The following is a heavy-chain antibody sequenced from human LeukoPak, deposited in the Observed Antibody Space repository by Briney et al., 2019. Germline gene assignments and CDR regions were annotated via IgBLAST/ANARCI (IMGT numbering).Heavy chain of an antibody. CDR3: ARSRLVYGANEIYDS. CDR2: ISFDGNQE. CDR1: GFTFDNYA. J-gene: IGHJ5*01. V-gene: IGHV3-30*14. Sequence: PGGSLRLSCEASGFTFDNYAMHWVRQAPGRRLEWVAVISFDGNQEYYPDSVKGRFTISRDSSKNTLYLQMNSLRPGDTAVYYCARSRLVYGANEIYDSWGQGTLVTVSS. D-gene: IGHD4-23*01.